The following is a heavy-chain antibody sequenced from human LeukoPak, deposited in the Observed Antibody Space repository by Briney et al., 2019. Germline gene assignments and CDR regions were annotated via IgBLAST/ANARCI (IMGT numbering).Heavy chain of an antibody. J-gene: IGHJ4*02. Sequence: ASVKVSCKASGYTFTGYYMHWVRQAPGQGLEWMGWINPNSGGTNYAQKFQGRVTMTRDTSISTAYMELSSLRSEDTAVYYCASSPRVLAVAGNYYFDYWGQGTLVTVSS. V-gene: IGHV1-2*02. CDR1: GYTFTGYY. CDR3: ASSPRVLAVAGNYYFDY. D-gene: IGHD6-19*01. CDR2: INPNSGGT.